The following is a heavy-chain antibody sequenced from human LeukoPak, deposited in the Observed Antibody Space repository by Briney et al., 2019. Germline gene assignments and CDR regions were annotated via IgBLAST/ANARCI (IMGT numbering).Heavy chain of an antibody. CDR1: GYTFTSYA. CDR3: VAGGGNFDY. CDR2: VNTNTGNP. Sequence: EASVKVSCKASGYTFTSYAMNWVRQSPGQGLEWMGWVNTNTGNPTYAQGFTARFVFSLDTSVSTAYLQISSLKAEDTAVYYCVAGGGNFDYWGQGTLVTVSS. J-gene: IGHJ4*02. V-gene: IGHV7-4-1*02. D-gene: IGHD2-15*01.